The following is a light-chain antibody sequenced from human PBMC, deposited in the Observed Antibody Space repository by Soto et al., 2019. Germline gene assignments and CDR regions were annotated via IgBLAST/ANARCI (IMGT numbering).Light chain of an antibody. J-gene: IGKJ4*01. CDR2: GAS. CDR1: QDITKW. Sequence: DIQLTQSPSSVSASVGDRVTITCRASQDITKWLAWYQQKPGKAPKFLIYGASTLQPGVPSRFSGSGYGTDFTLTINSLQPEDFATYFCQQASSFPLTFGGGTKVDLK. V-gene: IGKV1-12*01. CDR3: QQASSFPLT.